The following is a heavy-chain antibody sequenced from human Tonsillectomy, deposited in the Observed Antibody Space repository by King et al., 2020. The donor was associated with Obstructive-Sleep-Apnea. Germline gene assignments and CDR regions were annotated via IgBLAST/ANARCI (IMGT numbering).Heavy chain of an antibody. D-gene: IGHD4-23*01. CDR3: ARRLRDGNFPYFDL. V-gene: IGHV5-51*01. CDR1: GYSCTSYW. CDR2: IYPGYSDT. J-gene: IGHJ2*01. Sequence: QLVQSGAEVKKPGESLKISCKGSGYSCTSYWIGWGRQMPGKGLEWRGFIYPGYSDTRYSPSFQGQVTISTDKSISTAYLQWSSLKASDTAMYYCARRLRDGNFPYFDLWGRGTLVTVSS.